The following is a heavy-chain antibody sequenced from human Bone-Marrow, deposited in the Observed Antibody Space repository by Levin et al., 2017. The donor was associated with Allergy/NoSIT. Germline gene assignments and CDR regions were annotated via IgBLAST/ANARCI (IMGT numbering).Heavy chain of an antibody. CDR3: ARLSRDFWSGYSDL. D-gene: IGHD3-3*01. V-gene: IGHV4-39*01. Sequence: SETLSLTCTVSGDSISSRSHYWGWIRQPPGKGLEWIGSIYDSGSTHYNPSLKSRVTISADTSKNQFSLKLSSVTAADTATYYCARLSRDFWSGYSDLWGQGTLVTVSS. CDR1: GDSISSRSHY. J-gene: IGHJ5*02. CDR2: IYDSGST.